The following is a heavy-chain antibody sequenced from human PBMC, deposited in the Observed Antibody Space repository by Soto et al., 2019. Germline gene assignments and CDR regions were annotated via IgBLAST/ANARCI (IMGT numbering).Heavy chain of an antibody. J-gene: IGHJ5*02. D-gene: IGHD6-13*01. CDR3: ARERSAAGTGWFDP. CDR1: GYTFTSYD. V-gene: IGHV1-8*01. CDR2: MNPNSGNT. Sequence: QVQLVQSGAEVKKPGASVKVSCKASGYTFTSYDINWVRQATGQGLEWMGWMNPNSGNTGYAQKFQGRVTMTRNTPISTASMELSSLRSEATAVYYCARERSAAGTGWFDPWGQGTLVTVSS.